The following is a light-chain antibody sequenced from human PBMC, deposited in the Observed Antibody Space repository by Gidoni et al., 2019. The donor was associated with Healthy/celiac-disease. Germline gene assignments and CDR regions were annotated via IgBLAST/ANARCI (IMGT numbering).Light chain of an antibody. J-gene: IGKJ5*01. CDR2: GAS. CDR1: QSVSRN. CDR3: QQYNNWPF. V-gene: IGKV3-15*01. Sequence: EIVMTQSTATLSVSPGERATISCRASQSVSRNLAWYQQKPGQAPRLLIYGASTRATGIPARFSGSGSGTEFTLTISSLQSEDFAVYYCQQYNNWPFFGQGTRLEIK.